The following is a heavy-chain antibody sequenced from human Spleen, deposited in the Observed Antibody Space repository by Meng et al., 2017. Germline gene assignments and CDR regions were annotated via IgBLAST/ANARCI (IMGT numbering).Heavy chain of an antibody. CDR1: GGTFSSYA. CDR2: IIPIFGTA. D-gene: IGHD3-10*02. J-gene: IGHJ5*02. CDR3: ARDMFLRGFPFIS. V-gene: IGHV1-69*01. Sequence: QGELGQVGAEVKKPGSAGKVSCKASGGTFSSYAISWVRQAPGQGLEWMGGIIPIFGTANYAQKFQGRVTITADESTSTAYMELSSLRSEDTAVYYCARDMFLRGFPFISWGQGTLVTVSS.